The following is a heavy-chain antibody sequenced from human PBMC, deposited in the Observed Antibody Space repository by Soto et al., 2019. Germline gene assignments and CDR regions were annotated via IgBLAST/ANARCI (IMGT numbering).Heavy chain of an antibody. CDR2: INAGNGNT. J-gene: IGHJ4*02. Sequence: GASVKVSCKASGYTFTSCAMHWVRQAPGQRLEWMGWINAGNGNTKYSQKFQGRVTITRDTSASTAYMELSSLRSEDTAVYYCARELMFSRGGFDYWGQGTLVTVSS. D-gene: IGHD3-10*01. V-gene: IGHV1-3*01. CDR1: GYTFTSCA. CDR3: ARELMFSRGGFDY.